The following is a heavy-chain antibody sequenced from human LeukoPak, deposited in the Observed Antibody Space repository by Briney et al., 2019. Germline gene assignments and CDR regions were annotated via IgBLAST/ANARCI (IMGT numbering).Heavy chain of an antibody. J-gene: IGHJ5*02. D-gene: IGHD5-18*01. CDR1: GSTLRRCW. V-gene: IGHV3-74*01. CDR2: VNCDGITT. CDR3: RAGPSYGYDYWLERTHVGDP. Sequence: GGSLRLPCAAWGSTLRRCWMLWVPQAPGKAWVWVSLVNCDGITTIYAEAVKGRFTISRDNAKNTLYLEMNSLRSEHTAVYFCRAGPSYGYDYWLERTHVGDP.